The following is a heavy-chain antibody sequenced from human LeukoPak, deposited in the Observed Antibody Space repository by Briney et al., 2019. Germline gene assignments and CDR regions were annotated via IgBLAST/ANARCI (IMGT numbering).Heavy chain of an antibody. V-gene: IGHV3-48*03. Sequence: PGGSLRLSCAASGFTFSSYEMNWVRQAPGKGLEWVSYISSSGSTIYYADSVKGRFTISRDNAKNSLYLQMNSLRAEDTAVYYCERDLFYYDSSGYDYWGQGTLVTVSS. J-gene: IGHJ4*02. CDR2: ISSSGSTI. D-gene: IGHD3-22*01. CDR1: GFTFSSYE. CDR3: ERDLFYYDSSGYDY.